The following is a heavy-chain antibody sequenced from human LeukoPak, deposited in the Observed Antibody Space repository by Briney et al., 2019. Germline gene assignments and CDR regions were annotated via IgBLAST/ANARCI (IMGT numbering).Heavy chain of an antibody. V-gene: IGHV4-31*03. CDR2: IYYSGST. J-gene: IGHJ6*02. D-gene: IGHD3-22*01. Sequence: PSQTLSLTCTVSGGSISSGGYYWSWIRQHPGKGLEWIGYIYYSGSTYYNPSLKSRVTISVDASKNQFSLKLSSVTAADTAVYYCARRGYYDSSGYSYYYYYGMDVWGQGTTVTVSS. CDR1: GGSISSGGYY. CDR3: ARRGYYDSSGYSYYYYYGMDV.